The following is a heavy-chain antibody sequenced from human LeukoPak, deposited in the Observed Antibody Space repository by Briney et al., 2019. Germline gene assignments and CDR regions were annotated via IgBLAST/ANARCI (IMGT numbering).Heavy chain of an antibody. Sequence: PSETLSLTCTVSGGSIRSQYWSWIRQPAGRGLEWLGRIYASGSTNYSPSLKSRVTMSLGTSKNQFSLKLFSVTAADTAVYFCARDVSSWPFFDSWGQGTQVTVSS. J-gene: IGHJ4*02. CDR2: IYASGST. CDR3: ARDVSSWPFFDS. D-gene: IGHD6-13*01. CDR1: GGSIRSQY. V-gene: IGHV4-4*07.